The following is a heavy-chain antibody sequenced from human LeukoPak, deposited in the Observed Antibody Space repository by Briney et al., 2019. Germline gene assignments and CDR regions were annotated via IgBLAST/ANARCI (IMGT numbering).Heavy chain of an antibody. D-gene: IGHD3-3*01. CDR3: ARGGITIFGEYYFDY. V-gene: IGHV1-69*13. CDR2: IIPIFGTA. J-gene: IGHJ4*02. Sequence: SVKVSCKASGYTFTSYGISWVRQAPGQGLEWMGGIIPIFGTANYAQKFQGRVTITADESTSTAYMELSSLRSEDTAVYYCARGGITIFGEYYFDYWGQGTLVTVSS. CDR1: GYTFTSYG.